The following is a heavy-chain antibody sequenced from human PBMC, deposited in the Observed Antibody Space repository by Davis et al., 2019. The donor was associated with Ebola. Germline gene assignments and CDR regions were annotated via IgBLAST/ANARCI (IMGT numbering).Heavy chain of an antibody. J-gene: IGHJ4*02. CDR2: ISATGVDK. D-gene: IGHD2-8*01. Sequence: PGGSLRLSCAASGFTFSNNAMSWVRQAPAGGLEWVAGISATGVDKKYADSLRGRFSISRDDSKNTLYLQMDSLRAEDTAVFYCAEGGTNNFLGANWGQGTLVTVSS. CDR3: AEGGTNNFLGAN. CDR1: GFTFSNNA. V-gene: IGHV3-23*01.